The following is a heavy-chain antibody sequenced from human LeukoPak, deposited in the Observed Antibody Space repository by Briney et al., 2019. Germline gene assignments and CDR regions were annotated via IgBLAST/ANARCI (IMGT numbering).Heavy chain of an antibody. D-gene: IGHD6-25*01. CDR3: ARADTGEVPAPNYHFDY. V-gene: IGHV1-69*05. J-gene: IGHJ4*02. CDR1: GGTFSSCA. Sequence: GASVKVSGKASGGTFSSCAISWVRPAPGQGLEWMGGIIPMFGTANNAQKFQGRVTITTDESKSTAYLELSSLRSEDTAVYYCARADTGEVPAPNYHFDYWGQGTLVTVSS. CDR2: IIPMFGTA.